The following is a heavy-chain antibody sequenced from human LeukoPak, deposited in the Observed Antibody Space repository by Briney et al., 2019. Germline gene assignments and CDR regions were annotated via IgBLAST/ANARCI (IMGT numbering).Heavy chain of an antibody. CDR3: ARGPRQWELLLRHLDY. V-gene: IGHV3-21*01. Sequence: PGGSLRLSCAASGFTFSSYSMNWVRQAPGKGLEWVSSISSSSSYIYYADSVKGRFTISRDNAKNSLYLQMNSLGAEGTAVYYCARGPRQWELLLRHLDYWGQGTLVTVSS. CDR2: ISSSSSYI. CDR1: GFTFSSYS. D-gene: IGHD1-26*01. J-gene: IGHJ4*02.